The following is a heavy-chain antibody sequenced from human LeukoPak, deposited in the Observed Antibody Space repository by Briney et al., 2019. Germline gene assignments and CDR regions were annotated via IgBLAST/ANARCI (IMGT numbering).Heavy chain of an antibody. V-gene: IGHV4-4*02. CDR2: IYHSGST. J-gene: IGHJ3*02. CDR1: GGSISSSNW. CDR3: AKTTGTYPNYAFDI. Sequence: SGTLSLTCAVSGGSISSSNWWSWVRQPPGKGLEWIGEIYHSGSTNYNPSLKSRVTISVDKSKNQFSLKLSSVTAADTAVYYCAKTTGTYPNYAFDIWGQGTLVTVSS. D-gene: IGHD1-1*01.